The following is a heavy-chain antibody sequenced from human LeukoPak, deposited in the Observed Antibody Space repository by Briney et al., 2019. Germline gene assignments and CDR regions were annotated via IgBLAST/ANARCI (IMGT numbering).Heavy chain of an antibody. V-gene: IGHV5-51*01. CDR2: IYPGDSDT. Sequence: GESLQISCKGPGYSFTSYWIGWVRQLPGKGLEWMGIIYPGDSDTRYSPSFQGQVTISADKSISTAYLQWSSLKASDTAMYYCARRYSSSWDFDYWGQGTLVTVSS. CDR1: GYSFTSYW. J-gene: IGHJ4*02. D-gene: IGHD6-13*01. CDR3: ARRYSSSWDFDY.